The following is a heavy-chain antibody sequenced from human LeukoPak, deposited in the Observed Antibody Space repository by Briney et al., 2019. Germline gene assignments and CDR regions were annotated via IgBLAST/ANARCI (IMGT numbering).Heavy chain of an antibody. V-gene: IGHV1-69*06. CDR3: AGFKKDYYDSSGYPIYYYYYYMDV. CDR1: GGTFSSYA. J-gene: IGHJ6*03. CDR2: IIPIFGTA. Sequence: SVKVSCKASGGTFSSYAISWVRQAPGQGLEWMGGIIPIFGTANYAQKFQGRVTITADKSTSTAYMELSSPRSEDTAVYYCAGFKKDYYDSSGYPIYYYYYYMDVWGKGTTVTVSS. D-gene: IGHD3-22*01.